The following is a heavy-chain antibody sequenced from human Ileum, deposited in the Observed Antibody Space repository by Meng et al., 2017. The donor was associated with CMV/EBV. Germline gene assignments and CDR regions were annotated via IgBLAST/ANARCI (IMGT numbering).Heavy chain of an antibody. J-gene: IGHJ3*02. D-gene: IGHD2-2*02. CDR3: ASMVVPAAIVIEQAFDI. CDR2: IYPGDSDT. V-gene: IGHV5-51*01. CDR1: GYTFTDYW. Sequence: GESLKISCKGSGYTFTDYWIGWVRQMPGKGLEWMGIIYPGDSDTRYSPSFQGQVTISPDKSINTAYMELSRLRSDDTAVYYCASMVVPAAIVIEQAFDIWGQGTMVTVSS.